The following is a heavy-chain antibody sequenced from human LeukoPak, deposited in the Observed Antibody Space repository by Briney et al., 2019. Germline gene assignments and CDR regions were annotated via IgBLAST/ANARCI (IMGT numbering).Heavy chain of an antibody. CDR1: GGSIRNADNF. CDR3: ARCFNSGYYSPFDD. J-gene: IGHJ4*02. Sequence: SETLSLTCTVSGGSIRNADNFWSWIRQSPGKGLEWIGYIHSGGSTYYNASLKSRVTISVDTSKNQFSLKLSSVTAADTAVYYCARCFNSGYYSPFDDRGQGTLVTVSS. V-gene: IGHV4-30-4*08. D-gene: IGHD3-22*01. CDR2: IHSGGST.